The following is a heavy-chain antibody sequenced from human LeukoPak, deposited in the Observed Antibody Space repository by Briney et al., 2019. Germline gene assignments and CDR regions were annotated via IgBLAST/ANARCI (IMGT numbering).Heavy chain of an antibody. CDR2: INHSGST. CDR3: ARSRLGQWLAPSFDY. D-gene: IGHD6-19*01. J-gene: IGHJ4*02. CDR1: GGSFSGYY. Sequence: NPSEALSLTCAVYGGSFSGYYWSWIRQPPGKGVEWIGEINHSGSTNYHPSLKSRVTISVDTSKNQFSLKLSSVTAADTAVYYCARSRLGQWLAPSFDYWGQGTLVTVSS. V-gene: IGHV4-34*01.